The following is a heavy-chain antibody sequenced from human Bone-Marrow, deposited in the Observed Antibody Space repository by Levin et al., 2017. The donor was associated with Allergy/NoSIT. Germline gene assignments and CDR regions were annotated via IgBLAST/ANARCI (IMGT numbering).Heavy chain of an antibody. CDR1: GYTFTGYY. CDR2: INPNSGGT. Sequence: GESLKISCKASGYTFTGYYMHWVRQAPGQGLEWMGWINPNSGGTNYAQKFQGRVTMTRDTSISTDYMELSRLRSDDTAVYYCAREPGVIYGAGSDQLSTPGGWFDPWGQGTLVTVSS. CDR3: AREPGVIYGAGSDQLSTPGGWFDP. D-gene: IGHD3-10*01. J-gene: IGHJ5*02. V-gene: IGHV1-2*02.